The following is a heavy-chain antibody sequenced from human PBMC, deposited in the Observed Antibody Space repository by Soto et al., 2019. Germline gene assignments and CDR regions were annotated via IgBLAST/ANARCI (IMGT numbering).Heavy chain of an antibody. Sequence: SETLSLTCAVYGGSFSGYYWTWIRQPPGKGLEWIGEINHSGSTNYNPSLKSRVTISVDTSKNQFSLKLSSVTAADTAVYYCARVSDYGDYKSCGMDVWGQGTTVTVS. CDR2: INHSGST. CDR1: GGSFSGYY. V-gene: IGHV4-34*01. D-gene: IGHD4-17*01. CDR3: ARVSDYGDYKSCGMDV. J-gene: IGHJ6*02.